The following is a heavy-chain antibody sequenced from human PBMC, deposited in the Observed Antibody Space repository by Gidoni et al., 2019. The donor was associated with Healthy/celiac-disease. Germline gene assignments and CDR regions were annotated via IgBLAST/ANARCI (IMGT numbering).Heavy chain of an antibody. Sequence: QVQLQQWGAGLLKPSETLSLTCAVYGGSFSGYYWSWLRQPPGKGLEWIGEINHSGSTNYNPSLKSRVTISVDTSKNQFSLKLSSVTAADTAVYYCARGRAVLLWFGESYNWFDPWGQGTLVTVSS. D-gene: IGHD3-10*01. CDR3: ARGRAVLLWFGESYNWFDP. J-gene: IGHJ5*02. V-gene: IGHV4-34*01. CDR1: GGSFSGYY. CDR2: INHSGST.